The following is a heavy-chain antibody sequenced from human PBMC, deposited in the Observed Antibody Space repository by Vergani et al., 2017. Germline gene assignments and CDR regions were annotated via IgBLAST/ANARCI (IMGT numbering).Heavy chain of an antibody. CDR3: AKDLSIRTGAFDI. J-gene: IGHJ3*02. CDR2: ISGSGGST. Sequence: EVQLLESGGGLVQPGGSLRLSCAASGFTINNYAMSWVRQAPGKGLEWVSSISGSGGSTYYADSVKGRFTISRDNSKSTLYLQMNSLRPEDTAVYYCAKDLSIRTGAFDIWGQGTVVTVSS. CDR1: GFTINNYA. D-gene: IGHD2/OR15-2a*01. V-gene: IGHV3-23*01.